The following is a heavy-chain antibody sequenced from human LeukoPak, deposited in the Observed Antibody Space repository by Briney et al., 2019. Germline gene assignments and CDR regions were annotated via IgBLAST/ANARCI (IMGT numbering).Heavy chain of an antibody. V-gene: IGHV3-72*01. Sequence: QSGGSLRLSCAASGFTFSDHYMDWVRQAPGKGLEWVGRTRNKANSYTTEYAASVKGRFTISRDDSKNSLYLQMNSLKTEDTDVYYCARLVGIPSIAVAGIDYWGQGTLVTVSS. CDR1: GFTFSDHY. CDR2: TRNKANSYTT. D-gene: IGHD6-19*01. CDR3: ARLVGIPSIAVAGIDY. J-gene: IGHJ4*02.